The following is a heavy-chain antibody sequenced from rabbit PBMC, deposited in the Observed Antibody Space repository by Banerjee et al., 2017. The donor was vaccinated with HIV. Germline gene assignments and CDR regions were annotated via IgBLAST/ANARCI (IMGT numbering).Heavy chain of an antibody. Sequence: QQLVESGGGLVKPGASLTLTCTASGFSFSSGYDMCWVRQAPGKGLEWIACIGTGVGDTYYANWAKGRFTISKTSSTTVTLQMTSLTAADTATYFCATYVDYDGDFNLWGQGTLVTVS. J-gene: IGHJ4*01. CDR3: ATYVDYDGDFNL. CDR2: IGTGVGDT. CDR1: GFSFSSGYD. D-gene: IGHD2-1*01. V-gene: IGHV1S40*01.